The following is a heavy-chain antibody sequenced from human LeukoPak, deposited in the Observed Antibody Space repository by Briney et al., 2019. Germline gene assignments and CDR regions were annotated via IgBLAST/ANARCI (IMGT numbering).Heavy chain of an antibody. CDR1: GFTFDDYA. V-gene: IGHV3-43*02. CDR2: ISGDGGST. J-gene: IGHJ3*02. Sequence: GGSLRLSCAASGFTFDDYAMHWVRQAPGKGLEWVSLISGDGGSTYYADSVKGRFTICTDNSKNSLYLQMNSLRTEDTALYYCAKTYCGGDCYSRALAFDIWGQGTMVTVSS. D-gene: IGHD2-21*02. CDR3: AKTYCGGDCYSRALAFDI.